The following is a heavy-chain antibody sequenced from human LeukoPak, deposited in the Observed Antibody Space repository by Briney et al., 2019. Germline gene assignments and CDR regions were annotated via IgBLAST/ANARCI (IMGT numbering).Heavy chain of an antibody. V-gene: IGHV3-30*18. J-gene: IGHJ5*02. CDR1: GFTFSSYG. CDR2: ISYDGSNK. Sequence: PGGSLRLSCAASGFTFSSYGMHWVRQAPGKGLEWVAVISYDGSNKYYADSVKGRFTISRDNSKNTLYLRMNSLRAEDTAVYYCAKTNGDYNWFDPWGQGTLVTVSS. D-gene: IGHD4-17*01. CDR3: AKTNGDYNWFDP.